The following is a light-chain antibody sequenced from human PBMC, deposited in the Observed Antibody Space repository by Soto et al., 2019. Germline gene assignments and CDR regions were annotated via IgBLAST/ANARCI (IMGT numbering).Light chain of an antibody. Sequence: IVLTQSPGTLSLSPWERATLSCRASRSVSSNYLAWYQQKPGQAPRLLIYGATSRAAGIPDRFSGSGSCTDFTLTIRRLEPEDFSVYYCQQYGSSYPWTFGQGTKVDIK. CDR3: QQYGSSYPWT. CDR2: GAT. J-gene: IGKJ1*01. CDR1: RSVSSNY. V-gene: IGKV3-20*01.